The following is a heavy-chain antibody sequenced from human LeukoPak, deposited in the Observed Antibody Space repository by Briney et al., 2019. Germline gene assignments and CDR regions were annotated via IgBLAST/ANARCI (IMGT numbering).Heavy chain of an antibody. CDR1: GYTFTGYW. CDR2: MHPNSGVT. V-gene: IGHV1-2*02. J-gene: IGHJ4*02. D-gene: IGHD4-11*01. Sequence: ASVKVSCKASGYTFTGYWIHWVRQAPGQGLELIGCMHPNSGVTGYAHRFQGRVTMPKDTSISTASMDLSRLRSDDTAVYYCARDPGYLQSDYWGQGTLVTVPS. CDR3: ARDPGYLQSDY.